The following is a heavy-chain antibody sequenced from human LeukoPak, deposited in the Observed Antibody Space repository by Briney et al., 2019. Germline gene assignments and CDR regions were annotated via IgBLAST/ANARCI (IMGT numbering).Heavy chain of an antibody. V-gene: IGHV1-2*06. CDR3: ARAGTGNWNGEGLHY. CDR2: INSNSGGT. Sequence: GASVKVSCKAFGYTFNGYYMHWVRQAPGQGLEWMGRINSNSGGTNYAQKFLGRVTMTRDTPISTAYMELSRLGSDDTAVYYCARAGTGNWNGEGLHYWGQGTLVTVSS. D-gene: IGHD1-1*01. CDR1: GYTFNGYY. J-gene: IGHJ4*02.